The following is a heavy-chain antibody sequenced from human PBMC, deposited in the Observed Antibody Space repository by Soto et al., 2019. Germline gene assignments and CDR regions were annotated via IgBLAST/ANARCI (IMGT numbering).Heavy chain of an antibody. D-gene: IGHD3-22*01. J-gene: IGHJ4*02. CDR2: IIPIFGTA. V-gene: IGHV1-69*13. Sequence: SVKVSCKASGGTFSSYAISWVRQAPGQGLEWMGGIIPIFGTANYAQKFQGRVTITADESTSTAYMELSSLRSEDTAVYYCARDQIAYYYDSSGYYLDYWGQGTLVTVSS. CDR3: ARDQIAYYYDSSGYYLDY. CDR1: GGTFSSYA.